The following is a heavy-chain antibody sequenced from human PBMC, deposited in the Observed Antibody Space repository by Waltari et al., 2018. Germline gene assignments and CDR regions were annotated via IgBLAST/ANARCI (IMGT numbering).Heavy chain of an antibody. CDR2: ISSSTTT. Sequence: EVQLVESGGGLVQPGDSLRLSCSASGFPFSNSTMNRVRQAPGKGLEWVSYISSSTTTYYADHVKGRFTMSRYNAKNSLYLQMNSLRAEDTALYYCARGRDGYIQDVFDIWGQGTMVSVSS. J-gene: IGHJ3*02. V-gene: IGHV3-48*01. CDR1: GFPFSNST. CDR3: ARGRDGYIQDVFDI. D-gene: IGHD5-12*01.